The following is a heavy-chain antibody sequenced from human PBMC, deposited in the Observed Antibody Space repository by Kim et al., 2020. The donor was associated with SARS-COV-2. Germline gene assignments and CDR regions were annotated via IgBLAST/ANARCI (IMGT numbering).Heavy chain of an antibody. CDR1: GGTFSSYA. CDR3: AKDIVVVVAPDYYYYGMDV. J-gene: IGHJ6*02. Sequence: SVKVSCKASGGTFSSYAISWVRQAPGQGLEWMGGIIPIFGTANYAQKFQGRVTITADESTSTAYMELSSLRSEDTAVYYCAKDIVVVVAPDYYYYGMDVWGQGTTVTVSS. V-gene: IGHV1-69*13. D-gene: IGHD2-15*01. CDR2: IIPIFGTA.